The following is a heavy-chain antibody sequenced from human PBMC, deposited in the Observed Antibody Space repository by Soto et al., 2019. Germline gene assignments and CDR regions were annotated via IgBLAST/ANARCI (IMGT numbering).Heavy chain of an antibody. Sequence: GGSISSGGYSWSWIRQPPGKGLEWIGEIYHSGNTNYNPSLKSRVSISVDTSKNQFSLEIYSVTASDTAIYYCARDPGRAVALDWGEGTLVTVSS. D-gene: IGHD6-19*01. CDR3: ARDPGRAVALD. J-gene: IGHJ4*02. CDR2: IYHSGNT. V-gene: IGHV4-30-2*04. CDR1: GGSISSGGYS.